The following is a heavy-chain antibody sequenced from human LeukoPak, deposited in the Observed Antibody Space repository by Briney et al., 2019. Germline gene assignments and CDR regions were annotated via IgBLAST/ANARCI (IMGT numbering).Heavy chain of an antibody. Sequence: GGSLRLSCAASGFTFSTHWMNWVRQAPGKGLEWVAIIKGDGTETLYADSVKGRFTISRDNTKSSLYLQINSLRAEDTAVYYCVGGGGWLPDFWGQGVLVTVSS. CDR3: VGGGGWLPDF. CDR2: IKGDGTET. J-gene: IGHJ4*02. D-gene: IGHD6-19*01. V-gene: IGHV3-7*01. CDR1: GFTFSTHW.